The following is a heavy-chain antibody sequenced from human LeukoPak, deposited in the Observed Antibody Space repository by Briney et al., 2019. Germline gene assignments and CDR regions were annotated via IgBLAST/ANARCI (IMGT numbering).Heavy chain of an antibody. J-gene: IGHJ4*02. Sequence: PGGSLRLSCAASGFTFSSFAIHWVRQAPGKGLEYVSAIGSNGGSTYYADSVKGRFTISRDNSKNTVYLQMGSLRVEDMAVYYCARIIGAAGTRYFDYWGQGPQVTVSS. CDR2: IGSNGGST. D-gene: IGHD6-13*01. CDR3: ARIIGAAGTRYFDY. V-gene: IGHV3-64*02. CDR1: GFTFSSFA.